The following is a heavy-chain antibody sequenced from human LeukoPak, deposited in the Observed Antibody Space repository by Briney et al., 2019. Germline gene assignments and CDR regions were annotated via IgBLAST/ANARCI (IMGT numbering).Heavy chain of an antibody. CDR3: ARLPSVLLWFGELSDY. CDR1: GFTFSSYS. CDR2: VSGSGGRGAT. J-gene: IGHJ4*02. V-gene: IGHV3-21*01. Sequence: PGGSLRLSCAASGFTFSSYSMSWVRQAPGKGLEWVSCVSGSGGRGATYYTDSVKGRFTISRDNAKNSLYLQMNSLRAEDTAVYYCARLPSVLLWFGELSDYWGQGTLVTVSS. D-gene: IGHD3-10*01.